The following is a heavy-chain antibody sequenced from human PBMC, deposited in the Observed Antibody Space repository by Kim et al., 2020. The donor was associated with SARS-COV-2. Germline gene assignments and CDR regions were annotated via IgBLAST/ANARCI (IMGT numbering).Heavy chain of an antibody. CDR2: ISSSGSTI. J-gene: IGHJ6*02. D-gene: IGHD1-26*01. V-gene: IGHV3-48*03. CDR1: GFTFSSYE. Sequence: GGSLRLSCAASGFTFSSYEMNWVRQAPGKGLEWVSYISSSGSTIYYADSVKGRFTISRDNAKNSLYLQMNSLRAEDTAVYYCARDNVGLMHYYYYYGMDVWGQGTTVTVSS. CDR3: ARDNVGLMHYYYYYGMDV.